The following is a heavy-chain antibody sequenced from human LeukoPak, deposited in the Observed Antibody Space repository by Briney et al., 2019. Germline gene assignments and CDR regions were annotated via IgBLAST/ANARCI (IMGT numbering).Heavy chain of an antibody. Sequence: SETLSLTCTVSGGSISSYYWSWIRQPPGKGLEWIGYISYSGSTNYNPSLKSRVTISVDTSKNQFSLKLNSVTAADTAVYYCARYIWGSYPTFEDYWGQGSLVTVSP. CDR1: GGSISSYY. CDR3: ARYIWGSYPTFEDY. D-gene: IGHD3-16*02. CDR2: ISYSGST. V-gene: IGHV4-59*01. J-gene: IGHJ4*02.